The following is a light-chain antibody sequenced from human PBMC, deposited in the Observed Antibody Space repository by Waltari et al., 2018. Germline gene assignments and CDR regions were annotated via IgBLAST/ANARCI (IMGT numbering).Light chain of an antibody. V-gene: IGKV1-12*02. CDR2: VAS. CDR1: QGISNW. CDR3: QQANSFPFT. Sequence: DIQMTQSPSSVSESVGDRVTLTCRASQGISNWLAWYQQKPGKSPKLLIYVASRVQRVVPSRFSGSGSETDFTLTSSSLQPEDFATYYCQQANSFPFTFGPGTKVDIK. J-gene: IGKJ3*01.